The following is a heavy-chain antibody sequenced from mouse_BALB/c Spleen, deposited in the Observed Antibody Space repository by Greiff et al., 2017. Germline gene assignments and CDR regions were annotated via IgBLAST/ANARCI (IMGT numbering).Heavy chain of an antibody. CDR2: INPSTGCT. D-gene: IGHD1-1*01. CDR3: ARLAVYGFDY. CDR1: GYTFTSYW. Sequence: VQLKQSGAELAKPGASVKMSCKASGYTFTSYWMHWVNQRPGQGLEWIGYINPSTGCTEYNQKFKDKATLTADKSSSTAYMQLSSLTSEDSAVYYCARLAVYGFDYWGQGTTLTVSS. V-gene: IGHV1-7*01. J-gene: IGHJ2*01.